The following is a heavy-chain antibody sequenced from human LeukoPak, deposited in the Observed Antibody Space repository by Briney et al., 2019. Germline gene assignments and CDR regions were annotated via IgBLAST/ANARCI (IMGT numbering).Heavy chain of an antibody. Sequence: PSETLSLTCSVSGGSISSSSYYWHWIRQPPGKGLEWVGSVYYSGTTYYNSSLKSRVTISEDTSKNRFSLMLTSVTAADTAVYYRARQVSDYFYYYIDVWGEGTTVIVSS. CDR2: VYYSGTT. V-gene: IGHV4-39*01. CDR3: ARQVSDYFYYYIDV. CDR1: GGSISSSSYY. J-gene: IGHJ6*03.